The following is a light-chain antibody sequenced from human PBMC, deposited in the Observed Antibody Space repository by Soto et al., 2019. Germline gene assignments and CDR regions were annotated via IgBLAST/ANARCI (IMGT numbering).Light chain of an antibody. CDR2: GVS. CDR3: QQYNNWPRT. CDR1: QSVSSD. J-gene: IGKJ1*01. V-gene: IGKV3D-15*01. Sequence: EIVMTHSPGTLAVSQGQRLALSCRASQSVSSDLAWYHQKPGQAPRLLIYGVSTRATDSPARFSGSGSGTDFTLTISSLQPEDFAVYYCQQYNNWPRTFGQGTKVDIK.